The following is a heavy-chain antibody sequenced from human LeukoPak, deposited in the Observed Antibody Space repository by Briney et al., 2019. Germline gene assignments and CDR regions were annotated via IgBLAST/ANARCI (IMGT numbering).Heavy chain of an antibody. CDR3: ARDRFSGWSA. Sequence: GGSLRLSCAASGFTFSSYSMNWVRQAPGKGLEWVSYISSSSSTIYYADSVKGRFTISRDNAKNSLYLQMNSLRAEDTAVYYCARDRFSGWSAWGQGTLVTVSS. J-gene: IGHJ5*02. V-gene: IGHV3-48*01. CDR1: GFTFSSYS. CDR2: ISSSSSTI. D-gene: IGHD6-19*01.